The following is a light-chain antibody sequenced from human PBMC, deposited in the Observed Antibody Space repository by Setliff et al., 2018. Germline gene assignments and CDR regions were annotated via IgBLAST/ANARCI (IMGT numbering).Light chain of an antibody. J-gene: IGLJ1*01. CDR1: SRDVGGYNY. V-gene: IGLV2-8*01. CDR2: EVT. CDR3: NSYAASNKSV. Sequence: QSALTQPPSASGSPGQSVTNSCTGTSRDVGGYNYVSWYQQHPGKAPKLLIYEVTKRPSGVPDRFSGSKSGNTASLTVSGLQAEDEADYYCNSYAASNKSVFGTGTRSPS.